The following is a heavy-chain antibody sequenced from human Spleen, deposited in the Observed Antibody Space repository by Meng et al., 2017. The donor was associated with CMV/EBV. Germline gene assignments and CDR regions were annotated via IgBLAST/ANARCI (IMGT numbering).Heavy chain of an antibody. CDR1: GVAVISYS. CDR2: ISSNHGNT. D-gene: IGHD1-26*01. Sequence: GGAVEWSGPPGQVPCKASGVAVISYSNSGGRQAPGQGIEWRGWISSNHGNTNYAQNLQGGVTMTRDTSISTASLELSRLRSDDTAVYYCAREPGGPGGGCFDPWGQGTLVTVSS. V-gene: IGHV1-2*02. J-gene: IGHJ5*02. CDR3: AREPGGPGGGCFDP.